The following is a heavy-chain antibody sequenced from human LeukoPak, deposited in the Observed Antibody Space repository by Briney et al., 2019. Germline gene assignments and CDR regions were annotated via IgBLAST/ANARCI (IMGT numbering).Heavy chain of an antibody. CDR1: GFTFSVYQ. CDR2: ISSSASPI. CDR3: ARVAVSCSWSDFAAFDI. Sequence: GGSLRLSCVASGFTFSVYQVIWVRHAPGKGLEWVSYISSSASPIYYADSVKGRFTISTDNARTSLYLQMNTLRDDDTDVYSSARVAVSCSWSDFAAFDIWGQGTMVTVSS. J-gene: IGHJ3*02. D-gene: IGHD6-19*01. V-gene: IGHV3-11*04.